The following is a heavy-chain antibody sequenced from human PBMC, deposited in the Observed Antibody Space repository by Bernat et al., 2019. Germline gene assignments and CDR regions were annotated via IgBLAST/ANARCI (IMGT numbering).Heavy chain of an antibody. V-gene: IGHV3-11*05. CDR3: ARGTSTSAPYMDV. CDR1: GFTFSDYY. Sequence: QVQLVESGGGLVKPGGSLRLSCAASGFTFSDYYMSWIRQAPGKGLHWVSYISSSSYTNYADSVKGRFTISKDNAKNSLYLQMNSLRAEDTAVYYCARGTSTSAPYMDVWGKGTTVTVSS. CDR2: ISSSSYT. J-gene: IGHJ6*03.